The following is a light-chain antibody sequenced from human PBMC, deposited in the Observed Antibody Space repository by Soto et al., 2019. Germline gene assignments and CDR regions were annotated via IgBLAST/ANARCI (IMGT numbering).Light chain of an antibody. CDR2: AAS. J-gene: IGKJ3*01. V-gene: IGKV1-17*01. CDR1: QGIGNN. CDR3: LQYYSYPFT. Sequence: DIQMTQSPSSLSASVGDSVTVTCRASQGIGNNLGWYQQKPGKVPKRLIYAASSLQSGVPSRFSGSGSGTEFTLTISSLQPEDFATYYCLQYYSYPFTFGPGTKVEIK.